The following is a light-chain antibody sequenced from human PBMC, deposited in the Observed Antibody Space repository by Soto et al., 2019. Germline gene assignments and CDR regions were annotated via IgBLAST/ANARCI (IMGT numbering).Light chain of an antibody. J-gene: IGKJ1*01. V-gene: IGKV3-20*01. Sequence: IVLTQSPASLSVSPGQRATLSCRASQTVSSYLAWYQQNPGQAPTLLIYGASSRATGIPDRCSGSGSGTDFSLTICRLETEDFAVYYCHQYGRAPSTFGQGTKV. CDR2: GAS. CDR3: HQYGRAPST. CDR1: QTVSSY.